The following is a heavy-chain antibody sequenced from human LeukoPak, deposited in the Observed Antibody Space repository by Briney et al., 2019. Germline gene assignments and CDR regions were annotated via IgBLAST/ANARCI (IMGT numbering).Heavy chain of an antibody. CDR1: GDSVSSNSAA. V-gene: IGHV6-1*01. J-gene: IGHJ6*02. CDR2: TYYRSKWYN. CDR3: ARDGSLRLRRPSAGLDYYGMDV. D-gene: IGHD6-13*01. Sequence: SQTLSLTCAISGDSVSSNSAAWNWIRQSPSRGLEWLGRTYYRSKWYNDYAVSVKSRITINPDTSKNQFSLQLNSVTPEDTAVYYCARDGSLRLRRPSAGLDYYGMDVWGQGTTVTVSS.